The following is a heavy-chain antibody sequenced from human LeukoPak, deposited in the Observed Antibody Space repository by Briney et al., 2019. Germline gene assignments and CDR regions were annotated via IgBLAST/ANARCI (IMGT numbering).Heavy chain of an antibody. CDR2: ISGYNGNT. CDR3: ARDRRPTYGSGSYYLYYFDY. D-gene: IGHD3-10*01. V-gene: IGHV1-18*01. CDR1: GYTFISYG. J-gene: IGHJ4*02. Sequence: ASVKVSCRASGYTFISYGISWVRQAPGQGLEWMGWISGYNGNTNYAQKFQGRVTMTTDTSTSTAYVELRSLRSDDTAVYYCARDRRPTYGSGSYYLYYFDYWGQGTLVTVSS.